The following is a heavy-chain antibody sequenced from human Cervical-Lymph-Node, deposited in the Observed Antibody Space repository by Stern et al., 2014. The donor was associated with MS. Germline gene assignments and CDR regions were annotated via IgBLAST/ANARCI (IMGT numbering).Heavy chain of an antibody. D-gene: IGHD3-16*01. J-gene: IGHJ4*02. CDR2: IIPIFGTA. V-gene: IGHV1-69*01. Sequence: VQLVESGAEVKKPGSSVKVSCKASGGTFSSYAISWVRQAPGQGLEWMGGIIPIFGTANYAQKFQGRVTITADESSSTAYMELSSLRSEDTAVYYCARSPAGEYYFDYWGQGTLVTVSS. CDR1: GGTFSSYA. CDR3: ARSPAGEYYFDY.